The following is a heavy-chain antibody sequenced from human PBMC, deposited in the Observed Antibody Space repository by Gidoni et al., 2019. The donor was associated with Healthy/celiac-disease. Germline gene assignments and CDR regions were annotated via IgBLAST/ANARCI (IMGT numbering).Heavy chain of an antibody. CDR2: MNPNRGNT. CDR1: VSTFTSYD. V-gene: IGHV1-8*01. D-gene: IGHD3-10*01. CDR3: ARGDDGSGSYDYGMDV. J-gene: IGHJ6*02. Sequence: QVQLVQSGAEVKQPGASFKFPCKASVSTFTSYDINWVRQATGQGLEWMGWMNPNRGNTGYAQKFQGRVTMTRNTSISTAYMELSSLRSEDTAVYYCARGDDGSGSYDYGMDVWGQGTTVTVSS.